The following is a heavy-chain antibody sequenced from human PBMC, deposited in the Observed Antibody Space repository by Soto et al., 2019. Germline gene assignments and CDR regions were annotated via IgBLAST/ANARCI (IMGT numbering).Heavy chain of an antibody. CDR2: ITTTGDT. CDR1: GFTFSNYD. V-gene: IGHV3-13*01. Sequence: EVQLVESGGGLVQPGGSLRLSCAASGFTFSNYDMHWVRQVTGKGLEWVSGITTTGDTYYPGSVKGRFTISREKAKNSLYLQMNGLSAGDTAVYYCARELHGGSYGMDVWGQGTTVTVSS. J-gene: IGHJ6*02. CDR3: ARELHGGSYGMDV.